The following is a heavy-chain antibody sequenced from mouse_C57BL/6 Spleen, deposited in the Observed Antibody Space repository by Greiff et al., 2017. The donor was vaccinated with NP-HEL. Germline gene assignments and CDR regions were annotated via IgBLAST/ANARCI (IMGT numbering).Heavy chain of an antibody. CDR1: GFTFSSYA. D-gene: IGHD1-1*01. CDR3: ARESHYGSSPYWYFDV. V-gene: IGHV5-4*01. CDR2: ISDGGSYT. Sequence: EVQLQQSGGGLVKPGGSLKLSCAASGFTFSSYAMSWVRQTPEKRLEWVATISDGGSYTYYPDNVKGRFTISRDNAKNNLYLQMSHLKSEDTAMYYCARESHYGSSPYWYFDVWGTGTSVTVSS. J-gene: IGHJ1*03.